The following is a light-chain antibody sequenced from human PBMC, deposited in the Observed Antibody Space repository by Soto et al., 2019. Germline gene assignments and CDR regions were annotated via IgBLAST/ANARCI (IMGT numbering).Light chain of an antibody. J-gene: IGKJ1*01. CDR2: GVS. Sequence: EIVLTQSPGTLSLSPGERVTLSCSASQSVSGHLAWYQQKPGQAPRLLIYGVSSRATGIPDRFSGSGSGTDFTLTITRLEPEDFPVYYCQHYGSSLWTFGQGSKVDIK. CDR1: QSVSGH. V-gene: IGKV3-20*01. CDR3: QHYGSSLWT.